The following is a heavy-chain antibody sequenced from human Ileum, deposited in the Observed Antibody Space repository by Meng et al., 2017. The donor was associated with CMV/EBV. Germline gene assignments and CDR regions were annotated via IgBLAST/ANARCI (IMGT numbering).Heavy chain of an antibody. V-gene: IGHV3-23*01. CDR1: GFTFSSYA. CDR3: ATGLTITSNTYWYFDL. J-gene: IGHJ2*01. CDR2: ISGSGANK. D-gene: IGHD5-24*01. Sequence: SGFTFSSYAMSWVRQAPGKGLEWVSTISGSGANKHVADSVEGRLTISRDNSRNTLYLQMDSLRAEDTAVYYCATGLTITSNTYWYFDLWGRGTLVTVSS.